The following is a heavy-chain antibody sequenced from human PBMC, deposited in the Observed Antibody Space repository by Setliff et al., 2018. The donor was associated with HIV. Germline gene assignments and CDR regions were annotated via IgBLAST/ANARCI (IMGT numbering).Heavy chain of an antibody. V-gene: IGHV1-2*02. D-gene: IGHD1-26*01. CDR3: ARASGGNPVENGFDI. CDR2: ISPDSGDT. Sequence: ASVKVSCKTSGYTFTVNHLHWVRQAPGQGVEWVGKISPDSGDTFYAQKFQGRVTLTRDTSITTAYMELSTLRDDDTAVYYCARASGGNPVENGFDIWGQGTMVTVSS. CDR1: GYTFTVNH. J-gene: IGHJ3*02.